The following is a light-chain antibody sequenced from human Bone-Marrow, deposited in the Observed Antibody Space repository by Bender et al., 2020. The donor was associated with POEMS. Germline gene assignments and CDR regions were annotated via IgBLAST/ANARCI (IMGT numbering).Light chain of an antibody. J-gene: IGLJ2*01. V-gene: IGLV3-21*01. CDR1: NIQSKS. CDR3: QAWDTTSQAI. Sequence: SYVLTQPPSVSVAPGSAASITCGGHNIQSKSVHWYQQKPGQAPVVVVFSDTVRPSGTPERFFGSNSGGTATLTISRVEAGDEADYYCQAWDTTSQAIFGGGTKLTVL. CDR2: SDT.